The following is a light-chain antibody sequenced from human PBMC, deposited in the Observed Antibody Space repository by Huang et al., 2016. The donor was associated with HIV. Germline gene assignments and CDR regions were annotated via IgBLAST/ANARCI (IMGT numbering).Light chain of an antibody. CDR3: QQCGDSTWT. V-gene: IGKV3-20*01. CDR1: QYVADAY. CDR2: GAS. J-gene: IGKJ1*01. Sequence: EIVLTQSPGSLSLSPGDRATLSCRASQYVADAYVAWYQHIPGQSPRLLIHGASRRAPGIPDRFSGSGFSTDFNLTISRLEPEDFAVYYCQQCGDSTWTFGQGTKVEVK.